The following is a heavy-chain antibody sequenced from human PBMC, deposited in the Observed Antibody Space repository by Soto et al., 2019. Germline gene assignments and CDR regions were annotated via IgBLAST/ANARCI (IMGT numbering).Heavy chain of an antibody. V-gene: IGHV3-33*01. Sequence: QVRLVESGGGVVQPGTSLTLSCAASGFSISTYGIHWVRQAPGTGLEWMSAIWNDGSRQYYADSGKGRFTISGDNSVYMVWMQVTSLTAEDTATYYCSRYNKYEDYAHAFYIWCQGTVV. J-gene: IGHJ3*02. CDR1: GFSISTYG. D-gene: IGHD3-16*01. CDR2: IWNDGSRQ. CDR3: SRYNKYEDYAHAFYI.